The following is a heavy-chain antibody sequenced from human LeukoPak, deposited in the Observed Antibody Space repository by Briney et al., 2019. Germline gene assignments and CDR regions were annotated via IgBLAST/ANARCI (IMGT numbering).Heavy chain of an antibody. D-gene: IGHD3-9*01. J-gene: IGHJ4*02. V-gene: IGHV4-39*01. CDR1: GASVIDSLSY. CDR3: ARLTKGRYFDYIFAF. CDR2: VYYTGST. Sequence: PSETLSLTCTVSGASVIDSLSYWGWVRQPPGKGLEWVANVYYTGSTYYNPSLKSRVTMSVDTSKNQFSLKMTSETAADTAIFDCARLTKGRYFDYIFAFWGQGILVTVSS.